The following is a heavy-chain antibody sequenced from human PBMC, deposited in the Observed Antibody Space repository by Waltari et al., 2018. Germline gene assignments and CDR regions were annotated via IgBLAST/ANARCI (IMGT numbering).Heavy chain of an antibody. V-gene: IGHV4-34*01. J-gene: IGHJ4*02. CDR3: RWDDSRGYYFDY. CDR2: INHSGST. CDR1: GGSFSGYY. Sequence: QVQLQQWGAGLLKPSETLSLTCAVYGGSFSGYYWSWIRQPPGKGLEWIGEINHSGSTNYTPSLKSRVTISVDTSKNQFSLKLSSVTAADTAVYYCRWDDSRGYYFDYWGQGTLVTVSS. D-gene: IGHD1-1*01.